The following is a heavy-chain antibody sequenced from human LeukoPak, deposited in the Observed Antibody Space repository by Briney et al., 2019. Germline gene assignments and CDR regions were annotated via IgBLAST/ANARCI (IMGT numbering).Heavy chain of an antibody. CDR2: IYHSGST. V-gene: IGHV4-59*08. J-gene: IGHJ4*02. CDR1: GGSISSYF. Sequence: PSETLSLTCAVSGGSISSYFWTRIRQPPGKGLEWIGYIYHSGSTNYNPSLKSRVTISVDTAKNQFSLRLTSVTAADTAVYYCARHVGYSTSGFPPAHFDYWGQGALVTVSS. CDR3: ARHVGYSTSGFPPAHFDY. D-gene: IGHD6-13*01.